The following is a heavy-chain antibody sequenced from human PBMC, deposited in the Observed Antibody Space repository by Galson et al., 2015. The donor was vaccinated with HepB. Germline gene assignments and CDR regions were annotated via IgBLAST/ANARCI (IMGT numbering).Heavy chain of an antibody. V-gene: IGHV2-70*11. CDR1: GFSLSTSGMC. Sequence: PALVKPTQTLTLTCTFSGFSLSTSGMCVSWIRQPPGKALEWLARIDWDGDKYSSTSLKTRLTISKDTSKNQVVLTMTNMDPVDTATYYCARILDPHYYGSGSYYREDAFDIWGRGTMVTVSS. J-gene: IGHJ3*02. D-gene: IGHD3-10*01. CDR3: ARILDPHYYGSGSYYREDAFDI. CDR2: IDWDGDK.